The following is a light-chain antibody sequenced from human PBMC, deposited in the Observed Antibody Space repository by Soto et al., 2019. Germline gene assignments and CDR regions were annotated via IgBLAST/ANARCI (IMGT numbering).Light chain of an antibody. Sequence: QSVLTQPPSASATPGQRVTISCSGKSSDVGSNTVNWYQQFPGAAPKLLIYSNDQRPSGVHDRFSASKSGPSASLAISGLQSEDEADYSCATWDDSLFGHVFGTGTKVTVL. CDR3: ATWDDSLFGHV. J-gene: IGLJ1*01. CDR2: SND. CDR1: SSDVGSNT. V-gene: IGLV1-44*01.